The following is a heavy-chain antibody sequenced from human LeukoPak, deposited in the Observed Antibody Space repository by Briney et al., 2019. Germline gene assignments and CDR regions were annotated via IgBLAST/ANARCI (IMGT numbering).Heavy chain of an antibody. V-gene: IGHV3-30-3*01. CDR3: ARSESVPAAIIDY. CDR1: GFTFSDHY. CDR2: ISYDGSNK. Sequence: PGGSLRLSCAASGFTFSDHYMDWVRQAPGKGLEWVAVISYDGSNKYYADSVKGRLTISRDNSKNTLYLQMDSLRAEDTAVYYCARSESVPAAIIDYWGQGTLVTVSS. D-gene: IGHD2-2*02. J-gene: IGHJ4*02.